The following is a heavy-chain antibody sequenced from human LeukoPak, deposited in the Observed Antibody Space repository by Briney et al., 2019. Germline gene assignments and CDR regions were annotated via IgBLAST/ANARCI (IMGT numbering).Heavy chain of an antibody. Sequence: GGSLRLTCAASGFTFSSYAMHWVRQAPGKGLEWVAVISYDGSNKYYADSVKGRFTISRDNSKNTLYLQMNSLRAEDTAVYYCARDFDYWGQGTLVTVSS. J-gene: IGHJ4*02. V-gene: IGHV3-30-3*01. CDR1: GFTFSSYA. CDR3: ARDFDY. CDR2: ISYDGSNK.